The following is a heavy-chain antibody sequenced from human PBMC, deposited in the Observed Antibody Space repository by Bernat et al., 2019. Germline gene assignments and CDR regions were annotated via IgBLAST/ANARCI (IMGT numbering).Heavy chain of an antibody. D-gene: IGHD3-3*01. CDR1: RGSISSSGYY. J-gene: IGHJ4*02. V-gene: IGHV4-39*01. CDR2: IYYSGST. Sequence: QLQLQESGPGLVKPSETLSLTCTVSRGSISSSGYYWGWIRQPPGKGLEYIGSIYYSGSTYYNPSLKSRVTISVDTSKNQFSLKLSSVTAADTAVYYCARRPLDFWSGLDYWGQGTLVTVSS. CDR3: ARRPLDFWSGLDY.